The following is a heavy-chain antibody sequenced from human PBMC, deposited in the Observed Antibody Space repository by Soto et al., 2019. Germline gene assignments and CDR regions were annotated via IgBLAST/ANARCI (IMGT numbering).Heavy chain of an antibody. Sequence: EQLVESGGGVVQPGRSLRLSRAASGFTFSSYGMHWVRQAPGKGLEWVAVIWYDGSNKYYADSVKGRFTISRDNSKNTLFLQMNSLRGDDTAVYFCARDTYDHIWGSQAPPHWGQGTLVTVSS. D-gene: IGHD3-16*01. CDR2: IWYDGSNK. CDR3: ARDTYDHIWGSQAPPH. CDR1: GFTFSSYG. J-gene: IGHJ4*02. V-gene: IGHV3-33*01.